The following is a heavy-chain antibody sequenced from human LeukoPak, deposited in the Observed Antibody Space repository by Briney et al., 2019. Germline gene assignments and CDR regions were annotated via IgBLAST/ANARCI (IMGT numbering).Heavy chain of an antibody. V-gene: IGHV4-39*07. Sequence: PSETLSLTCAVSGASISGSGYYWGWIRQPPGTGLEWIGNIYSSGSTYYNASLQSRVTISIDTSKNQFSLKLSSVTAADTAVYYCASRKLGNDYWGQGTLVTVSS. CDR3: ASRKLGNDY. D-gene: IGHD7-27*01. J-gene: IGHJ4*02. CDR2: IYSSGST. CDR1: GASISGSGYY.